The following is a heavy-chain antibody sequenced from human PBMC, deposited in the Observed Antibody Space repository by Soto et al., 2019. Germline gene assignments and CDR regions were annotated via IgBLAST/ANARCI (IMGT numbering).Heavy chain of an antibody. J-gene: IGHJ6*02. CDR2: MNPNSGNT. V-gene: IGHV1-8*01. D-gene: IGHD4-4*01. CDR3: ARARLQRYDYGMDV. Sequence: QVQLVQSGAEVKKPGASVKVSCKASGYTFTSYDINWVRQATGQGLEWMGWMNPNSGNTGYAQKFQGRGTMTRNTSISTAYMELSSLRSEDTAVYYCARARLQRYDYGMDVWGQGTTVTVSS. CDR1: GYTFTSYD.